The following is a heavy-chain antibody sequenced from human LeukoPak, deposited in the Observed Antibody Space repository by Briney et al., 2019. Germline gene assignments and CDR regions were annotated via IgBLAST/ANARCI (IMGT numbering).Heavy chain of an antibody. CDR3: ARAHYYDSSGYYPVY. D-gene: IGHD3-22*01. Sequence: ASVKVSCKASGYTFTGYYMHWVRRAPGQGLEWMGWINPNSGGTNYAQKFQGRVTMTRDTSISTAYMELSRLRSDDTAVYYCARAHYYDSSGYYPVYWGQGTLVTVSS. J-gene: IGHJ4*02. CDR2: INPNSGGT. CDR1: GYTFTGYY. V-gene: IGHV1-2*02.